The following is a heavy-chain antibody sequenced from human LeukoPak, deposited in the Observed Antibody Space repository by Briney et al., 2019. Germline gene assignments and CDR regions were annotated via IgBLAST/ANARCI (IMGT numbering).Heavy chain of an antibody. CDR2: INEDGSTT. D-gene: IGHD1-26*01. V-gene: IGHV3-74*01. CDR3: VRDLGGRSGH. J-gene: IGHJ4*02. CDR1: GFTLSSNW. Sequence: PGGSLRLSCAASGFTLSSNWMHWVRQAPGEGLVWVSRINEDGSTTNYADSVKGRFTISRDNAKNTLYLQMNSLRAEDTAVYYCVRDLGGRSGHWGQGTLVTVSS.